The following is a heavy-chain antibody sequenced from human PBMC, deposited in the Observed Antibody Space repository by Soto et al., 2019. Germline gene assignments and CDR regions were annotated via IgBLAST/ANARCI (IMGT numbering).Heavy chain of an antibody. CDR2: IIPIFGTA. V-gene: IGHV1-69*12. CDR1: GGTFSSYA. J-gene: IGHJ5*02. D-gene: IGHD3-22*01. Sequence: QVQLVQSGAEVKKPGSSVKVSCKASGGTFSSYAISWVRQAPGQGLEWMGEIIPIFGTANYAQKFQGIVRITADESTSTAYMELSSLRSEETAVYYCARDRGPSSGYYPYWFDPWGQGTLVTVSS. CDR3: ARDRGPSSGYYPYWFDP.